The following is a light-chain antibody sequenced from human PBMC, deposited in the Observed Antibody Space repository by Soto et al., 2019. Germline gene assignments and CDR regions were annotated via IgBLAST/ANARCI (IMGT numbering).Light chain of an antibody. CDR2: QTS. J-gene: IGKJ5*01. CDR3: QQRSNWPPT. V-gene: IGKV3-11*01. CDR1: QSVSSN. Sequence: ILLTHSPATLSVSPGEIATLSFRASQSVSSNLAWYQQKPGQAPRLLIYQTSIRAAGIPARFSGSGSGTDFTLTISSLEPEDFAVYYCQQRSNWPPTFGQGTRLEIK.